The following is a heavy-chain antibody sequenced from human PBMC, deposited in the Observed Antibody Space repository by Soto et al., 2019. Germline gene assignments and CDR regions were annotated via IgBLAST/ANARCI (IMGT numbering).Heavy chain of an antibody. Sequence: SETLSLTCTVSGGSISSYYWSWIRQPPGKGLEWIGYIYYSGSTNYNPSLKSRVTISVDTSKNQFSLKLSSVTAADTAVYYCARTLRNYVRGVDVWGKGTTVTVSS. CDR1: GGSISSYY. J-gene: IGHJ6*04. V-gene: IGHV4-59*01. CDR2: IYYSGST. CDR3: ARTLRNYVRGVDV. D-gene: IGHD1-7*01.